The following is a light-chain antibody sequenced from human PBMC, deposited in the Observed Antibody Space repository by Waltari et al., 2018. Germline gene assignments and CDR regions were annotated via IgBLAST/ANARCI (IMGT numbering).Light chain of an antibody. Sequence: QSALTQPASVSGSPGQSITISCTGTSSDVGGYNYVSWYQHHPGKAPKLIISDVSKRPSGVSDRFSVSKSGNTASLTISGLQTEDEADYYCNSWTTSSTLLFGGGTKVTVL. CDR3: NSWTTSSTLL. CDR1: SSDVGGYNY. CDR2: DVS. J-gene: IGLJ3*02. V-gene: IGLV2-14*03.